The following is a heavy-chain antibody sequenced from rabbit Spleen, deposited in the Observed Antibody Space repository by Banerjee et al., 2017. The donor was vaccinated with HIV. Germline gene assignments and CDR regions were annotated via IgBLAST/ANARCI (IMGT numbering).Heavy chain of an antibody. D-gene: IGHD8-1*01. Sequence: QSLEESGGGLVKPGASLTLTCKASGFSFNSGYDMCWVRQAPGKGLEWIACIGAGSSGFTYSATWAKGRFTISKTSSTTVTLQMTSLTVADTATYFCARDTGSSFSSYGMDLWGQGTLVTV. J-gene: IGHJ6*01. CDR3: ARDTGSSFSSYGMDL. V-gene: IGHV1S40*01. CDR1: GFSFNSGYD. CDR2: IGAGSSGFT.